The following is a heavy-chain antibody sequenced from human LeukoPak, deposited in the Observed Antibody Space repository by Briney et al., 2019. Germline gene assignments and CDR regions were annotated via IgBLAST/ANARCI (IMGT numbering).Heavy chain of an antibody. D-gene: IGHD1-26*01. V-gene: IGHV3-21*01. CDR1: GFTFSSYA. Sequence: GGSLGLSCAASGFTFSSYAMSWVRQAPGKGLEWVSSISSSSSYIYYADSVKGRFTISRDNAKNSLYLQMNSLRAEDTAVYYCARVTGVGATTLDYWGQGTLVTVSS. J-gene: IGHJ4*02. CDR2: ISSSSSYI. CDR3: ARVTGVGATTLDY.